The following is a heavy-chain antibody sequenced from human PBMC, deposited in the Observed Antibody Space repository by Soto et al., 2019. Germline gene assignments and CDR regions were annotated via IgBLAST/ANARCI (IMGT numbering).Heavy chain of an antibody. J-gene: IGHJ4*02. CDR3: ARHGGYYFDY. CDR1: GGSVNIGSFY. Sequence: SETLSLTCTVSGGSVNIGSFYWSWIRQPPGKGLEWIGHMYYTGSTNYNPSLRRRVTISGDSSKNQFSLKLRSVTAADTDVHYRARHGGYYFDYWGQGTPATVYS. CDR2: MYYTGST. V-gene: IGHV4-61*01.